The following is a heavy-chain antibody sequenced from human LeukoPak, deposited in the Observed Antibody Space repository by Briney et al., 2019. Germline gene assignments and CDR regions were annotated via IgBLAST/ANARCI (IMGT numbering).Heavy chain of an antibody. CDR1: GFTFSSYG. CDR3: ARAPSYCSGGSCNVGFDY. Sequence: PGGSLRLSCAASGFTFSSYGMHWVRQAPGKGLEWVAVIWYDGSNKYYADSVKGRFTISRDNSKKTLYLQMNSLRAEDTAVYYCARAPSYCSGGSCNVGFDYWGQGTLVTVSS. D-gene: IGHD2-15*01. J-gene: IGHJ4*02. V-gene: IGHV3-33*01. CDR2: IWYDGSNK.